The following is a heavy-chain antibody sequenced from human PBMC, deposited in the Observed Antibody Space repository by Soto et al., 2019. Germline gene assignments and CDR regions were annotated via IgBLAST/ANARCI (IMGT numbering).Heavy chain of an antibody. J-gene: IGHJ6*02. D-gene: IGHD4-17*01. CDR3: ARDRLSGYGDDYGMDV. CDR1: GGSISSGGYY. Sequence: QVQLQESGPGLVKPSQTLSLTCTVSGGSISSGGYYWSGIRQHPGKGLEWIGYIYYSGSTYYNPSLKSRVTISVDTSKNQFSLKLSSVTAADTAVYYCARDRLSGYGDDYGMDVWGQGTTVTVSS. V-gene: IGHV4-31*03. CDR2: IYYSGST.